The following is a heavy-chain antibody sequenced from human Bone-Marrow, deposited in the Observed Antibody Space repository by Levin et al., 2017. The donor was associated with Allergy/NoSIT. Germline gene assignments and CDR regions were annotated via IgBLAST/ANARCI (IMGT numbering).Heavy chain of an antibody. J-gene: IGHJ6*02. CDR1: GFTFSSYE. CDR2: MSSSGSSI. Sequence: GGSLRLSCAASGFTFSSYEMNWVRQAPGKGLEWVSYMSSSGSSINYADSVKGRFAISRDNAKESLYLQMNRLRVEDTAVYYCARGQSPYGMDVWGQGTTVTVSS. CDR3: ARGQSPYGMDV. V-gene: IGHV3-48*03.